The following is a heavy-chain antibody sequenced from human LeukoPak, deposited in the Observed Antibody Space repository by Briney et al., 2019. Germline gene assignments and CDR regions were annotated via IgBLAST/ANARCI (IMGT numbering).Heavy chain of an antibody. CDR1: GGSFSSYY. CDR2: IYYSGST. V-gene: IGHV4-59*01. Sequence: PSETLSLTCAVYGGSFSSYYWSWIRQPPGKGLEYIGYIYYSGSTNYNPSLKSRVTISVDTSKNQFSLKLSSVTAADTAVYYCARGKWDLESGEAFDIWGQGTMVTVSS. CDR3: ARGKWDLESGEAFDI. D-gene: IGHD1-26*01. J-gene: IGHJ3*02.